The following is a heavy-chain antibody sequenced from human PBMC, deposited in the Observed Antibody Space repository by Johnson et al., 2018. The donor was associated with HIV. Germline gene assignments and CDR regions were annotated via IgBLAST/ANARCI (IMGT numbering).Heavy chain of an antibody. CDR3: ARDDAFDI. V-gene: IGHV3-30*04. Sequence: QVQLVESGGGVVQPGRSLRLSCAASGFTFSSYAMHWVRQAPGKGLEWVAVISYDGSTIYYADSVKGRFTISRDNAKNSLYLQMNSLRAEDTAVYYCARDDAFDIWGQGTMVTVSS. CDR2: ISYDGSTI. CDR1: GFTFSSYA. J-gene: IGHJ3*02.